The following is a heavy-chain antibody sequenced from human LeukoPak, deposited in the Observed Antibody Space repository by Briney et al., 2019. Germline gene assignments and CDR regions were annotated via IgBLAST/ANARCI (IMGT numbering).Heavy chain of an antibody. D-gene: IGHD3-22*01. CDR1: GLTFSSYA. V-gene: IGHV3-23*01. CDR2: ISGSGGST. J-gene: IGHJ6*03. Sequence: PGGSLRLSCAASGLTFSSYAMSWVRQAPGKGLEWVSAISGSGGSTYYADSVKGRFTISRDNSKNTLYLQMNSLRAEDTAVYYCAKVYYYDSSGYSLGLENYYYMDVWGKGTTVTVSS. CDR3: AKVYYYDSSGYSLGLENYYYMDV.